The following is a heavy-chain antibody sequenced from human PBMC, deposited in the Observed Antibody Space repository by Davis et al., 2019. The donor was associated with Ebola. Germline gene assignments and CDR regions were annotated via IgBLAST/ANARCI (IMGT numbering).Heavy chain of an antibody. V-gene: IGHV4-34*01. CDR2: INHSGST. D-gene: IGHD4-11*01. CDR3: ASAVTTGEGMDV. Sequence: SETLSLTCPVYGGSFSGNYWSWIRQLPGKGLEWIGEINHSGSTNYNPYLKSRVTISVDTSKNQFSLKLSSVTAADTAVYYCASAVTTGEGMDVWGQGTTVTVSS. J-gene: IGHJ6*02. CDR1: GGSFSGNY.